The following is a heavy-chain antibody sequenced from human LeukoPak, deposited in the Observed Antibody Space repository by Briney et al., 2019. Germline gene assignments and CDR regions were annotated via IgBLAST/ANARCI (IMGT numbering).Heavy chain of an antibody. CDR1: GGSISSYY. D-gene: IGHD3-3*01. CDR3: ARLGYDFWSGYYRTHTDYYYYYMDV. CDR2: IYTSGST. J-gene: IGHJ6*03. Sequence: PSETLSLTCTVSGGSISSYYWSWIRQPPGKGLEWIGYIYTSGSTNYNPSLKSRVTISVDTSKNQFSLKLSSVTAADTAVYYCARLGYDFWSGYYRTHTDYYYYYMDVWGKGTTVTVSS. V-gene: IGHV4-4*09.